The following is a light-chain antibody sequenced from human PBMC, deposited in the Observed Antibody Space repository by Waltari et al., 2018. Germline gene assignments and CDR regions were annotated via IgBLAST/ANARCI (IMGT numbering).Light chain of an antibody. CDR3: QHYSTYSKA. Sequence: DVRRTQSRATQSAAVGERVNITCRASQSIIMWVAWYQQKPGKAPKLLIYNASILESGVPSRFSGSRSVTDFTLTISSLHTDDFATYYFQHYSTYSKAFGQGTKLE. CDR2: NAS. J-gene: IGKJ2*01. V-gene: IGKV1-5*03. CDR1: QSIIMW.